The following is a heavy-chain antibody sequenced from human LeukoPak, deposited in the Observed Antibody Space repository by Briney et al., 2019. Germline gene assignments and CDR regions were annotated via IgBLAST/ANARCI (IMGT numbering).Heavy chain of an antibody. CDR3: ARDLGGSYWEGGY. Sequence: PGGSLRLSCAASGFTFSSYEMNWVRQAPGKGLEWVSYISSSGSTIYYADSVKGRFTISRDNAKNSLYLQMNSLGAEDTAVYYCARDLGGSYWEGGYWGQGTLVTVSS. D-gene: IGHD1-26*01. CDR1: GFTFSSYE. J-gene: IGHJ4*02. V-gene: IGHV3-48*03. CDR2: ISSSGSTI.